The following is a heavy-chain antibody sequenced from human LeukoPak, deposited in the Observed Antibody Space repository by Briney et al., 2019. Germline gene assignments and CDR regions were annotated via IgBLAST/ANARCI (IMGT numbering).Heavy chain of an antibody. J-gene: IGHJ2*01. CDR2: ISAYNNYT. CDR1: GYTFTHYI. Sequence: ASVKVSCKASGYTFTHYIINWVRQAPGQGLEWMGKISAYNNYTTYAQKFQGRIAMTTDTSTNTAYMDLRSLRSDDTAFYYCARGPLAIRFLESPGNFDLWGRGTLVTVSS. V-gene: IGHV1-18*01. CDR3: ARGPLAIRFLESPGNFDL. D-gene: IGHD3-3*01.